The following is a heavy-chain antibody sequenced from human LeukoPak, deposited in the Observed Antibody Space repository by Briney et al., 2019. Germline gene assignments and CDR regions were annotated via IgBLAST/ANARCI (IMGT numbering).Heavy chain of an antibody. D-gene: IGHD5-12*01. J-gene: IGHJ4*02. CDR2: IYHSGST. V-gene: IGHV4-30-2*01. CDR3: ARAFSDYETRGDFDY. Sequence: PSQTLSLTCAVPGGSISSGGYSWSWIRQPPGKGLEWIGYIYHSGSTYYNPSLKSRVTISVDRSKNQFSLHLSSVTAADTAVYFCARAFSDYETRGDFDYWGRGTLVTVSS. CDR1: GGSISSGGYS.